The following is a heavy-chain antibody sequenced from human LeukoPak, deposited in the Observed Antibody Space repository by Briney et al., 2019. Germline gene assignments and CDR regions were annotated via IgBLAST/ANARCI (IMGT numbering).Heavy chain of an antibody. CDR3: AKGRSDYYGSGSYIDY. CDR1: GFTFSSYA. D-gene: IGHD3-10*01. CDR2: ISGSGGST. Sequence: GGSLRLSCAASGFTFSSYAMSGVRQAPGKGLEWVSAISGSGGSTYYADSVKGRFTISRDNSKNTLYLQMNSLRAEDTAVYYCAKGRSDYYGSGSYIDYWGQGTLVTVSS. J-gene: IGHJ4*02. V-gene: IGHV3-23*01.